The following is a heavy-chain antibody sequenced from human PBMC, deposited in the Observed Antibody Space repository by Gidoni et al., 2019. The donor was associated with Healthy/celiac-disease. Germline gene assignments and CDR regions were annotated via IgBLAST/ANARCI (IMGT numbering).Heavy chain of an antibody. CDR1: GGTFSSYA. J-gene: IGHJ4*02. CDR3: ARTAVVAATLETREHDY. D-gene: IGHD2-15*01. V-gene: IGHV1-69*01. Sequence: QVQLVQSGAEVKKPGSSVKVSCKASGGTFSSYAIRWVRQAPGQGLEWMGGIIPIFGTANYAQKFQGRVTITADESTSTAYMELSSLRSEDTAVYYCARTAVVAATLETREHDYWGQGTLVTVSS. CDR2: IIPIFGTA.